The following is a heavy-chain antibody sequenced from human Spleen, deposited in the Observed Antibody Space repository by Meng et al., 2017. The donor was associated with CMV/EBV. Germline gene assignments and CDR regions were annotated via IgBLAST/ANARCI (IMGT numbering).Heavy chain of an antibody. CDR2: IYYSGST. V-gene: IGHV4-59*08. J-gene: IGHJ4*02. D-gene: IGHD3-22*01. CDR3: AKHYYDSGGYPDNFDY. Sequence: SETLSLTCSVSGGSISSYYWSWIRQPPGKGLEWIGSIYYSGSTYYNPSLKSRVTISVDTSKNQFSLKLSSVTAADTAVYYCAKHYYDSGGYPDNFDYWGQGTLVTVSS. CDR1: GGSISSYY.